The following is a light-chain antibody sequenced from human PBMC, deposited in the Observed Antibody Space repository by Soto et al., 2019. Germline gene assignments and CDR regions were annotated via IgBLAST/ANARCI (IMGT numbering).Light chain of an antibody. CDR3: QHYNSYSEA. CDR2: KAS. Sequence: DIQMTQSPSTLSGSVGDRVTITCRASQTISSWLAWYQQKPGKAPKLLIYKASTLKSGVPSRFSGSGSGTEFTLTISSLQPDGFATYYCQHYNSYSEAFGQGTTVELK. J-gene: IGKJ1*01. V-gene: IGKV1-5*03. CDR1: QTISSW.